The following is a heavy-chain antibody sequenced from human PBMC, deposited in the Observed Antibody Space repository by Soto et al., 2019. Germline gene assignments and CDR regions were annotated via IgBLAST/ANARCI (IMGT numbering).Heavy chain of an antibody. CDR3: ARGGTALDY. Sequence: QVQLQESGPGLVKPSQTLSLTCTVSGDSISSGDDYWSWIRQPPGKGLEWIGYIYYIGNTYYNPSLKSRVTISVDTSKNQFSPLLSSVTAADTAVYFCARGGTALDYWGQGTLVTVSS. CDR2: IYYIGNT. V-gene: IGHV4-30-4*01. CDR1: GDSISSGDDY. D-gene: IGHD2-21*02. J-gene: IGHJ4*02.